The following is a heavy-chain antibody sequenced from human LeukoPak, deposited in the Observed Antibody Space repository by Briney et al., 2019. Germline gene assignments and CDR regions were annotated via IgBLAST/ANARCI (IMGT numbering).Heavy chain of an antibody. CDR3: AKYVVDTAMVSYVDS. CDR1: GFTFSTYA. V-gene: IGHV3-23*01. D-gene: IGHD5-18*01. J-gene: IGHJ4*02. CDR2: ISASGGRT. Sequence: GGSLRLSCAASGFTFSTYAMSWVRQAPGKGLEWVSDISASGGRTYYAESVWGRFTISRDNSKNTLFLQMNSLRAEDTAVYYCAKYVVDTAMVSYVDSWGQGTLVTVSS.